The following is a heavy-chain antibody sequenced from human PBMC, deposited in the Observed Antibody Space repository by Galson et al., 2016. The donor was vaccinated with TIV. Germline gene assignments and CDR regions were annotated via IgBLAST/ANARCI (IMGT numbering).Heavy chain of an antibody. J-gene: IGHJ6*02. D-gene: IGHD3-3*01. Sequence: SLRLSCAASTIHFSTFAMHWVRQAPGRGLEWVAVISYDATNTYYADSVKGRFTISRDNSKNILYLQMSGLRAEDTAVYYCASPRHWGFLRFSMDVWGQGTTVIVS. CDR1: TIHFSTFA. CDR2: ISYDATNT. V-gene: IGHV3-30*04. CDR3: ASPRHWGFLRFSMDV.